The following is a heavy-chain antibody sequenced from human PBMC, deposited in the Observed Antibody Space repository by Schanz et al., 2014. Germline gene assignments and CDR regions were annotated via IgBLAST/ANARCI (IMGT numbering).Heavy chain of an antibody. CDR3: AKGQTHTLYGGNSCFDY. CDR2: LSWNSDSI. V-gene: IGHV3-9*01. Sequence: EVQLVESGGGLVQPGRSLRLSCTASGFTFEDYAMHWVRLAPGKGLEWVSGLSWNSDSIDYAGSVKGRFTISRDNAKNSLILQMNSLRAEDTALYFCAKGQTHTLYGGNSCFDYWGQGTLVTVSS. CDR1: GFTFEDYA. D-gene: IGHD2-21*02. J-gene: IGHJ4*02.